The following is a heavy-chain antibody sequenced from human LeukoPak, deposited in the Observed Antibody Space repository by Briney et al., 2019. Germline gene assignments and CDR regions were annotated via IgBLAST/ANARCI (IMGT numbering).Heavy chain of an antibody. V-gene: IGHV4-39*01. J-gene: IGHJ4*02. D-gene: IGHD6-19*01. CDR1: GGSISSSPYY. Sequence: PSETLSLTCTVSGGSISSSPYYWGWIRQPPGKGLEWIGSIHFSGSTYYNPSLKSRVTMSVDTTKNQFSLKLSSVTAADTAVYYCARHLGGGAVAGKLWGQGTLVTVSS. CDR3: ARHLGGGAVAGKL. CDR2: IHFSGST.